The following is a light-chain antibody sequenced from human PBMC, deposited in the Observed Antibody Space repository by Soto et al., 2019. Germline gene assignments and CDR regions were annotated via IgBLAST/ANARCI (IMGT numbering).Light chain of an antibody. CDR1: QSISSW. Sequence: DIQMTQSPSTLSASVGDRVTITCRASQSISSWLAWYQQKPGKAPKLLIYKASSLESGVPSRFNFSRSGTELTLTISILQPYDFATYYCQQYNSYSPYTFGQGTKLEIK. CDR3: QQYNSYSPYT. J-gene: IGKJ2*01. V-gene: IGKV1-5*03. CDR2: KAS.